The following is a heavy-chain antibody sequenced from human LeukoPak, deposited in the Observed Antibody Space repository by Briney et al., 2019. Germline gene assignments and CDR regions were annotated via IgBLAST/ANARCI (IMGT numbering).Heavy chain of an antibody. CDR3: ARESRIKLGYYYYGMDV. D-gene: IGHD7-27*01. V-gene: IGHV3-48*02. CDR2: ISSSSSI. CDR1: GFTFSSYS. Sequence: GGSLRLSCIASGFTFSSYSMNWVRQAPGKGLEWVSYISSSSSIYYADSVKGRFTISRDNAKTSLYLQMNSLRDEDTAVYYCARESRIKLGYYYYGMDVWGQGTTVTVSS. J-gene: IGHJ6*02.